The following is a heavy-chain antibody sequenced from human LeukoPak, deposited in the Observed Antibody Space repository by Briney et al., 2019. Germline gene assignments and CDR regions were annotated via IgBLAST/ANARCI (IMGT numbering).Heavy chain of an antibody. CDR3: ARDPGYSSSAFMDV. V-gene: IGHV3-21*01. CDR2: ISSSSYI. Sequence: GGSLRLSCAASGFTFSSYSMNWVRQAPGKGLEWVSSISSSSYIYYADSVKGRFTISRDNAKNSLYLQMNSLRAEDTAVYYCARDPGYSSSAFMDVWGKGTTVTVSS. J-gene: IGHJ6*03. CDR1: GFTFSSYS. D-gene: IGHD6-13*01.